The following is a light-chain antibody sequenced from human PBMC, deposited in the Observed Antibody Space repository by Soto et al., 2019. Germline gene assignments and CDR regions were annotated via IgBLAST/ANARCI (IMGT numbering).Light chain of an antibody. CDR1: QAISNY. Sequence: DIQMTQSPSSLSASVGDRVTITCRSSQAISNYVSWYQQEPRKAPRLLIYAASSLQSGVPSRFSGSGSGTEFTLTISSLQPDDFATYYCQHYNSYSEAFGQGTKVDIK. CDR2: AAS. V-gene: IGKV1-16*01. J-gene: IGKJ1*01. CDR3: QHYNSYSEA.